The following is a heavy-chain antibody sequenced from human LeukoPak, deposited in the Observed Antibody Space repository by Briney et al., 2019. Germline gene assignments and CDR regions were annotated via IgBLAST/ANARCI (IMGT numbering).Heavy chain of an antibody. CDR3: ARGLTGAVAVFDY. Sequence: GASVKVSCMASGYTFTSYDINWVRQATGHGLEWMGWMNPNSGNTSYAQKFHGRVTMTRNTSISTAYMELSSLRSEDTAVYYCARGLTGAVAVFDYWGQGTLVTVSS. V-gene: IGHV1-8*01. CDR1: GYTFTSYD. J-gene: IGHJ4*02. CDR2: MNPNSGNT. D-gene: IGHD6-19*01.